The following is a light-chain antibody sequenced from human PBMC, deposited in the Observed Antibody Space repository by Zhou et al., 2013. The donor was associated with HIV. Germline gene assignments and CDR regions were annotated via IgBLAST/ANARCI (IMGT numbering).Light chain of an antibody. CDR1: QTITNN. CDR3: QQYDTWPS. CDR2: DTS. J-gene: IGKJ2*01. Sequence: EIVLTQSPGTLSLSPGERATLSCRASQTITNNFLAWYQQKPGQAPSLLIYDTSTRATGVPARFSGSGSGRDFTLTISGLQSEDFALYYCQQYDTWPSFGQGTKLQIK. V-gene: IGKV3-15*01.